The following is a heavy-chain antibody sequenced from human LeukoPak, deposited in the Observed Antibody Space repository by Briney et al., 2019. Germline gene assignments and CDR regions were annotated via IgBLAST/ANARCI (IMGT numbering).Heavy chain of an antibody. CDR1: GFTVSSNY. CDR2: ISGSGGST. CDR3: AVYDFWSGFSRHPLDV. D-gene: IGHD3-3*01. V-gene: IGHV3-23*01. Sequence: RPGGSLRLSCAASGFTVSSNYMSWVRQAPGKGLEWVSAISGSGGSTYYADSVKGRFTISRDNSKNTLYLQMNSLRAEDTAVYYCAVYDFWSGFSRHPLDVWGKGTTVTVSS. J-gene: IGHJ6*04.